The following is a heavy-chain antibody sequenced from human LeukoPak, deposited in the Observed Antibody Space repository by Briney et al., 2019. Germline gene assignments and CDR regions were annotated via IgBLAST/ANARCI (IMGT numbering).Heavy chain of an antibody. V-gene: IGHV4-38-2*01. CDR1: GYSISSGYC. J-gene: IGHJ4*02. D-gene: IGHD3-9*01. CDR2: IYHSGST. CDR3: ASLRLRYFVSY. Sequence: KPSETLSLTCAVSGYSISSGYCWGWIRQPPGKGLEWIGSIYHSGSTYYNPSLKSRVTISVDTSKNQFSLKLSSVTAADTAVYYCASLRLRYFVSYWGQGTLVTVSS.